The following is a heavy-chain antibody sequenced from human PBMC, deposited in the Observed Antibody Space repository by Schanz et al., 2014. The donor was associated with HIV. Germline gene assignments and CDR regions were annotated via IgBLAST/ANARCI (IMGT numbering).Heavy chain of an antibody. CDR3: ARDSPVAAGTFDY. CDR1: GGTFINYA. V-gene: IGHV1-69*01. J-gene: IGHJ4*02. D-gene: IGHD6-13*01. Sequence: QVQLVQSGAEVKKPGSSVKVFCRASGGTFINYAFSWVRQAPGQGLEWMGGIIPLFGTSNYAQKFQGRATITADESTSTAYMELSSLRSEDTAVYYCARDSPVAAGTFDYWGQGTLVTVSS. CDR2: IIPLFGTS.